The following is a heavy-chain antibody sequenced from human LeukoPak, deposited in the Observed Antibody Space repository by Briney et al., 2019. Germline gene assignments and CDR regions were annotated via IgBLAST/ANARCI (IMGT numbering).Heavy chain of an antibody. J-gene: IGHJ3*02. Sequence: SQTLSLTCTVSGGSISSGGYYWSWIRQPPGKGLEWIGYISHSGSTNYNPSLNSRVTMSADGSKNQVSLKLRSVTAADTAVYYCARGIPFDIWGQGIMVTVSP. CDR2: ISHSGST. CDR3: ARGIPFDI. V-gene: IGHV4-30-2*01. CDR1: GGSISSGGYY.